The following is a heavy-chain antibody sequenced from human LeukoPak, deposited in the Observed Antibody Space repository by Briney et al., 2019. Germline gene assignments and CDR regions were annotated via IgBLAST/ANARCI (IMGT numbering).Heavy chain of an antibody. J-gene: IGHJ3*02. CDR2: MNPNSGNT. D-gene: IGHD6-13*01. CDR3: ARQTYSSSRGGGPDAFDI. CDR1: GYTFTSYD. V-gene: IGHV1-8*01. Sequence: GASVKVSCKASGYTFTSYDINWVRQATGQGLEWMGWMNPNSGNTGYAQKFQGRVTMTRNTSISTAYMELGSLRSEDTAVYYCARQTYSSSRGGGPDAFDIWGQGTMVTVSS.